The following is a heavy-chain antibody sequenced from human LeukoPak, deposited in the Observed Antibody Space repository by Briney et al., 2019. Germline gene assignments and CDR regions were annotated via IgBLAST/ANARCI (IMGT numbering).Heavy chain of an antibody. CDR2: INHSGST. CDR1: GGSFSGYY. CDR3: ASLPGQWSGWHFDL. D-gene: IGHD3-3*01. J-gene: IGHJ2*01. Sequence: SETLSLTCAVYGGSFSGYYWNWIRQPPGKGLEWIGEINHSGSTNYNPSLKGRVTISVDTPKNQFSLKLSSVTAADTAVYYCASLPGQWSGWHFDLWGRGTLVTVSS. V-gene: IGHV4-34*01.